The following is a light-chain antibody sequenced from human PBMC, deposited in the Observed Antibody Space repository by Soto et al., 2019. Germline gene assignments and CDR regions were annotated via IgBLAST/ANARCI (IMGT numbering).Light chain of an antibody. V-gene: IGKV3-15*01. CDR3: QQYNNWPPWT. CDR1: QIITSS. J-gene: IGKJ1*01. Sequence: EIVMTQSPATLSVYPGERATPSCAASQIITSSLAWYPQKPGQAPRLLSYGAYNRATGIPPRFSGSGSGTEFTLTISSLQPEDFAVYYCQQYNNWPPWTFGQGTKVDIK. CDR2: GAY.